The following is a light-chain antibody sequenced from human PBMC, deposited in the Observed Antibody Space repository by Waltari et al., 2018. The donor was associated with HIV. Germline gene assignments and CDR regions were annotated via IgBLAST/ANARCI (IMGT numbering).Light chain of an antibody. CDR3: QVWDGRGDPVI. Sequence: SYVLTQPPSVSVAPGQTARITWGGNHIAATKRVHWYRLNPGQAPVVVIYDDRDRPSGIPDRFSGSSSGDTATLTISRAEAGDEADYYCQVWDGRGDPVIFGGGTKLAVV. CDR2: DDR. CDR1: HIAATKR. J-gene: IGLJ2*01. V-gene: IGLV3-21*02.